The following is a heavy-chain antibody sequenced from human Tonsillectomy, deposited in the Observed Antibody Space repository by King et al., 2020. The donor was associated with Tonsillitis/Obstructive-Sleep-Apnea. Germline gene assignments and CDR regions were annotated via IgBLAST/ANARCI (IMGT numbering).Heavy chain of an antibody. CDR2: INPSGGST. CDR1: GYTFTSYY. Sequence: VQLVESGAEVKKPGASVKVSCKASGYTFTSYYMHWVRQAPGQGLEWMGMINPSGGSTTYAQKFQGRVTMTRDTSTSTVYMELSSLRSEDTAVYYCARDWGGYCSSTSCFSSQDYWGQGTLATVSS. V-gene: IGHV1-46*01. D-gene: IGHD2-2*01. CDR3: ARDWGGYCSSTSCFSSQDY. J-gene: IGHJ4*02.